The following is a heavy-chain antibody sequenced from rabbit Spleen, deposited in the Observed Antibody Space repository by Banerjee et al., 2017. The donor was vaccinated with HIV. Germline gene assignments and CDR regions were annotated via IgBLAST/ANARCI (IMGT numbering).Heavy chain of an antibody. D-gene: IGHD8-1*01. CDR2: IDAGSSGFT. CDR3: ARDTASSFSSYGMDL. V-gene: IGHV1S40*01. CDR1: GVSFSLSSY. J-gene: IGHJ6*01. Sequence: QSLEESGGDLVKPGASLTLTCTASGVSFSLSSYMCWVRQAPGKGLEWIACIDAGSSGFTYFATWAKGRFTISKTSSTTVTLQMTRLTAADTATYFCARDTASSFSSYGMDLWGPGTWSPS.